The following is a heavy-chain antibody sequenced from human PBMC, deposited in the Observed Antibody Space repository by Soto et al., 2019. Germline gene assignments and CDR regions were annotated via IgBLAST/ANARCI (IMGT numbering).Heavy chain of an antibody. CDR3: VKEPVSAGTGGARFDY. J-gene: IGHJ4*02. D-gene: IGHD2-8*02. CDR2: MSGNGGRI. Sequence: GGSLRLSCAVSGFTFSNYAMTWVRQASGKGLEWVSVMSGNGGRILYADSVKGRFTISRDNSKNTLYSQMNSVSLEDTALYYCVKEPVSAGTGGARFDYWGQGTLVTVSS. CDR1: GFTFSNYA. V-gene: IGHV3-23*01.